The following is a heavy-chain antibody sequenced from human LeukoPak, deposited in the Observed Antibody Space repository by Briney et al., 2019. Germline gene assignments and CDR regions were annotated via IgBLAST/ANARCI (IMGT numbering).Heavy chain of an antibody. CDR1: GYSFTTYR. Sequence: GESLKISCKGSGYSFTTYRIGWVRQMPGNGLEWMGVVSPGDSDTRYSPSFQGQVTISADKSISTAYLQWSSLKASDTAMYYCARLVGGSGSYGGYYYGMDVWGQGTTVTVSS. V-gene: IGHV5-51*01. CDR2: VSPGDSDT. CDR3: ARLVGGSGSYGGYYYGMDV. D-gene: IGHD3-10*01. J-gene: IGHJ6*02.